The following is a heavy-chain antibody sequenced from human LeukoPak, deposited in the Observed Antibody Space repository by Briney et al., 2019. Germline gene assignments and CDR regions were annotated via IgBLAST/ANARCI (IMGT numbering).Heavy chain of an antibody. CDR2: ISSSSSYI. J-gene: IGHJ5*02. Sequence: GGSLRLSCAASGFTFSAYIMNWVRQAPGKGLEWVSSISSSSSYIYYAGSVKGRFTISRDNAKNSLYLQMNSLRAEDTAVYYCASEGTWGQGTLVTVSS. CDR1: GFTFSAYI. CDR3: ASEGT. V-gene: IGHV3-21*01.